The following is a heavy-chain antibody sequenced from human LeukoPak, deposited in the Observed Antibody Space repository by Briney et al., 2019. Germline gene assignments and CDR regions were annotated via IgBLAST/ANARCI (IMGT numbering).Heavy chain of an antibody. D-gene: IGHD3-10*01. Sequence: SETLSLTCAVYGGSFSGYYWSWIRQPPGKGLEWIGEINHSGSTNYNPSLKSRVTISVDTSKNQFSLKLSSVTAADTAVYYCARDMVRGVIILRGLTDQRGFDYWGQGTLVTVSS. CDR1: GGSFSGYY. CDR2: INHSGST. V-gene: IGHV4-34*01. CDR3: ARDMVRGVIILRGLTDQRGFDY. J-gene: IGHJ4*02.